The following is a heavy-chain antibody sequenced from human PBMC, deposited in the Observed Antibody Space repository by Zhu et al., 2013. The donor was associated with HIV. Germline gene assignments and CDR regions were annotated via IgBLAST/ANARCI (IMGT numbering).Heavy chain of an antibody. Sequence: QVQLVQSGAEVKKPGASVKVSCKASGFTFTGYYMHWVRQAPGQGLEWMGWINSRSGDTNYAHKFQGRVSMTRDTSISTAYMELSRLRSDDTAVYYCARERGRIAVAGTVNWFDPWGQGTLVTVSS. J-gene: IGHJ5*02. D-gene: IGHD6-19*01. CDR2: INSRSGDT. V-gene: IGHV1-2*02. CDR3: ARERGRIAVAGTVNWFDP. CDR1: GFTFTGYY.